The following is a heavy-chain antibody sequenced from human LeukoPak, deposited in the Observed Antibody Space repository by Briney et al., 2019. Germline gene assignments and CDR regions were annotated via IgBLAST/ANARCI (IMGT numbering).Heavy chain of an antibody. CDR3: ARGQSGGVFDD. D-gene: IGHD2-8*02. V-gene: IGHV4-59*01. CDR2: TYYSGRT. CDR1: GGSFNNGH. J-gene: IGHJ4*02. Sequence: SETLSLTCTVSGGSFNNGHWNWIRQPPGKGLEWIGYTYYSGRTNYNPSLKSRVTISVDTSKNQFSLQLYSVTAADTAVYFCARGQSGGVFDDWGQGTLVTVSS.